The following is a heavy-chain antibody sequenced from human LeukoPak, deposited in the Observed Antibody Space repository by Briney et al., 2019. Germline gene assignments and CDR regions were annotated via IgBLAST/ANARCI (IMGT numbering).Heavy chain of an antibody. CDR1: GGSFSGYY. CDR2: INHSGST. CDR3: ARHFIGYSYGHFDY. J-gene: IGHJ4*02. Sequence: SETLSLTCAVYGGSFSGYYWSWIRQPPGKGLEWIGEINHSGSTNYNPSLKSRVTISVDTSNNQFSLRLSSVTAADTAVYYCARHFIGYSYGHFDYWGQGTLVTVS. V-gene: IGHV4-34*01. D-gene: IGHD3-10*01.